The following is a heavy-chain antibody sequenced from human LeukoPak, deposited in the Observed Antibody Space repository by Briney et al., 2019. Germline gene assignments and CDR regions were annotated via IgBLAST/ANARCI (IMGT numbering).Heavy chain of an antibody. J-gene: IGHJ5*02. CDR2: INPNSGDT. CDR3: ARGEYCSSASCYARWFDP. D-gene: IGHD2-2*01. V-gene: IGHV1-2*04. Sequence: ASVKVSCKASGYTFTAYYMHWVRQAPGQGLEWMGWINPNSGDTNYAQKFQGWVTMTRDTSITTVYMELSRLRSDDTAVYYCARGEYCSSASCYARWFDPWGQGTLVTVSS. CDR1: GYTFTAYY.